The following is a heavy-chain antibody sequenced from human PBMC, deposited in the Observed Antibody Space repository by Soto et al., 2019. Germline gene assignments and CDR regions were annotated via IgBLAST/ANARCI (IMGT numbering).Heavy chain of an antibody. CDR1: GYTFTCCY. D-gene: IGHD6-19*01. CDR2: INPSGGST. CDR3: ARYSSGWPNWFDP. V-gene: IGHV1-46*01. Sequence: SVRASGNASGYTFTCCYMHWVRQAPGQGLEWMGIINPSGGSTSYAQKFQGRATMTRDTSTSTVYMELSSLRSEDTAVYYCARYSSGWPNWFDPWGQGTLATVSS. J-gene: IGHJ5*02.